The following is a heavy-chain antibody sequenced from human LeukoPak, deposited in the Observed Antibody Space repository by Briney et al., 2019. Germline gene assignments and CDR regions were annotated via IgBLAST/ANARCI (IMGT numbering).Heavy chain of an antibody. CDR3: ARDSYDSSGNYRPYDY. D-gene: IGHD3-22*01. CDR1: GGSISTYY. V-gene: IGHV4-59*01. J-gene: IGHJ4*02. CDR2: IYYTGGT. Sequence: SETLSLTCTVSGGSISTYYWSWIRQPPGQGLEWIGYIYYTGGTDYNPSLKSRVTISVDTSRNQFSLKLSSVTAADTAVYYCARDSYDSSGNYRPYDYWGQGTLVAVSS.